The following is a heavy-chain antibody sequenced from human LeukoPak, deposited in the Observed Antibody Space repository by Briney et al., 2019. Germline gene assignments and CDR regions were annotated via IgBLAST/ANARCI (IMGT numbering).Heavy chain of an antibody. CDR1: GYTFTSFA. CDR3: ARVRLYQNWFDP. J-gene: IGHJ5*02. CDR2: ISGYNGNT. Sequence: GASVKVSCKASGYTFTSFAIGWVRQAPGQGLEWMGWISGYNGNTNYAQKLQGRVTMTTDTSTSTAYMELRSLRSDDTAVYYCARVRLYQNWFDPWGQGTLVIVFS. V-gene: IGHV1-18*01. D-gene: IGHD2-2*01.